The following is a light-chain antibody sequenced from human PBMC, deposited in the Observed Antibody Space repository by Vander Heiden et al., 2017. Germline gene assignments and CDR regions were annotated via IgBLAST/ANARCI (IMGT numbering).Light chain of an antibody. CDR3: CSYAGSSTSLYV. CDR2: EVS. J-gene: IGLJ1*01. Sequence: QSALTQPASVSGSPGQSITISCTGTSSDVGSYNLVSWYQQHPGKAPKLMIYEVSKRPSGVSNRFSGSKSGNTASLTISGLQAEDEADYYCCSYAGSSTSLYVVGTGTKVTVL. V-gene: IGLV2-23*02. CDR1: SSDVGSYNL.